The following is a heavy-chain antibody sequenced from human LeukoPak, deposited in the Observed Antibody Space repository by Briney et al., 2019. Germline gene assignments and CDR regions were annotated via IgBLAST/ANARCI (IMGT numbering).Heavy chain of an antibody. J-gene: IGHJ4*02. D-gene: IGHD3-22*01. CDR3: ARTNYYYDSSGYSNFDY. CDR2: IYYDGTT. CDR1: GGSISSSSYY. Sequence: SETLSLTCTLSGGSISSSSYYWGWIRQPPGKGLEWIGSIYYDGTTHYNPSLRSRLTISVDTSNNQFSLKLSSVTAADTAVYFCARTNYYYDSSGYSNFDYWGQGTLVTVSS. V-gene: IGHV4-39*01.